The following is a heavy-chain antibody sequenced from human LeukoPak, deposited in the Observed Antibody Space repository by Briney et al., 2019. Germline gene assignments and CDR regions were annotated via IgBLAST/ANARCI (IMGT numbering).Heavy chain of an antibody. D-gene: IGHD3-3*01. CDR2: IYYSGST. CDR3: ARCPLMYDFWSGYYTGGFDP. J-gene: IGHJ5*02. V-gene: IGHV4-61*08. CDR1: GGSISSGDYY. Sequence: PSQTLSLTCTVSGGSISSGDYYWSWIRQPPGKGLEWIGYIYYSGSTNYNPSLKSRVTISVDTSKNQFSLKLSSVTAADTAVYYCARCPLMYDFWSGYYTGGFDPWGQGTLVTVSS.